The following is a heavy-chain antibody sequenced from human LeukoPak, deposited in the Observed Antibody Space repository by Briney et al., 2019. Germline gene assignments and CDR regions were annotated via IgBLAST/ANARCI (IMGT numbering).Heavy chain of an antibody. CDR3: ASDDYGDYEDGFDI. CDR2: ISSTSTYI. D-gene: IGHD4-17*01. Sequence: GGSLRPSCVVSGFTFSRATMNWVRQAPGKGLEWVSSISSTSTYINYADSVKGRFTISRDNAKKSLYLQMNGLRGEDTAMYYCASDDYGDYEDGFDIWGQGTMVTVSS. J-gene: IGHJ3*02. V-gene: IGHV3-21*01. CDR1: GFTFSRAT.